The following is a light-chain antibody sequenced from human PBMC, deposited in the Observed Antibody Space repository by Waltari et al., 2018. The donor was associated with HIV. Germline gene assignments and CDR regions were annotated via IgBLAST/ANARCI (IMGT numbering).Light chain of an antibody. Sequence: DIQMTHSPPSLSASAGDRVTITCRASYNINNYVNWYQHKPGKVPRLLIYDASTLESGAPSRFSGSGFGTDFTLTISGLQQEDFATYYCLQTYSAPLTFGPGTRVDFK. V-gene: IGKV1-39*01. CDR1: YNINNY. CDR2: DAS. CDR3: LQTYSAPLT. J-gene: IGKJ3*01.